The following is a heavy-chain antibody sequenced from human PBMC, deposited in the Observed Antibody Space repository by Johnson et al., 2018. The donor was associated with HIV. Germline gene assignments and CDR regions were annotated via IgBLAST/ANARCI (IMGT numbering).Heavy chain of an antibody. D-gene: IGHD3-22*01. J-gene: IGHJ3*02. CDR3: AKDKSTEWLLLRSPWSGFDI. CDR1: GFTFDDYA. CDR2: ISWNSDSI. Sequence: VQLVESGGGLVQPGRSLRLSCADSGFTFDDYAMHWVRQAPGKGLEWVSGISWNSDSIGYADSGKGRFTISRDNAKNSLYLQMNSLRPEDTALYYCAKDKSTEWLLLRSPWSGFDIWGQGTMVTVSS. V-gene: IGHV3-9*01.